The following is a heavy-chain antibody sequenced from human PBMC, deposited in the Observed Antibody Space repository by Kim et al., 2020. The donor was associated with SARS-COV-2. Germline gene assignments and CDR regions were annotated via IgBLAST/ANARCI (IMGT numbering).Heavy chain of an antibody. J-gene: IGHJ6*02. D-gene: IGHD1-26*01. Sequence: GVSLRLSCAASGFTFSSYAMHWVRQAPGKGLEWVAVISYDGSNKYYADSVKGRFTISRDNSKNTLYLQMNSLRAEDTAVYYCARAGSGSYYYGMDVWGQG. CDR3: ARAGSGSYYYGMDV. CDR1: GFTFSSYA. CDR2: ISYDGSNK. V-gene: IGHV3-30-3*01.